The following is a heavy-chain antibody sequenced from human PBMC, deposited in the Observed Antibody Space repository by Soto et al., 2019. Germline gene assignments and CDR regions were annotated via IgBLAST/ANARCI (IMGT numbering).Heavy chain of an antibody. Sequence: PGESLKISCKGSGYSFTSYWISWVRQMPGKGLEWMGRIDPSDSYTNYSPSFQGHVTISADKSISTAYLQWSSLKASYTAMYYCARVEYDILTGNYYYGMDVWGQGTTVTVSS. V-gene: IGHV5-10-1*01. CDR1: GYSFTSYW. J-gene: IGHJ6*02. CDR2: IDPSDSYT. CDR3: ARVEYDILTGNYYYGMDV. D-gene: IGHD3-9*01.